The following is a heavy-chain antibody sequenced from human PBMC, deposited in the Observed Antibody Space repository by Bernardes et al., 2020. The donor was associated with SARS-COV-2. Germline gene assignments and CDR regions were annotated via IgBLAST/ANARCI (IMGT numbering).Heavy chain of an antibody. D-gene: IGHD3-22*01. CDR2: IYTSGST. Sequence: SETLSLTCTVSGGSISSYYWSWIRQPAGKGLEWIGRIYTSGSTNYNPSLKSRVTMSVDTSKNQFSLKLSSVTAADTAVYYCASDEGYYYDSSGYYFHYWGQGTLVTVSS. CDR3: ASDEGYYYDSSGYYFHY. CDR1: GGSISSYY. J-gene: IGHJ4*02. V-gene: IGHV4-4*07.